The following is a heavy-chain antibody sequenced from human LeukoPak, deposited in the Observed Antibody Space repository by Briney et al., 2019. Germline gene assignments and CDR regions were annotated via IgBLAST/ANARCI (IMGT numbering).Heavy chain of an antibody. V-gene: IGHV4-30-4*08. D-gene: IGHD4-23*01. J-gene: IGHJ4*02. CDR1: GGSISSGDYY. CDR2: IYYSGST. Sequence: SQTLSLTCTVSGGSISSGDYYWSWIRQPPGKGLEWIGYIYYSGSTYYNPSLKSRVTISVDTSKNQFSLKLSSVTAADTAVYYCARHLYGGNSAFDYWGQGTLVTVSS. CDR3: ARHLYGGNSAFDY.